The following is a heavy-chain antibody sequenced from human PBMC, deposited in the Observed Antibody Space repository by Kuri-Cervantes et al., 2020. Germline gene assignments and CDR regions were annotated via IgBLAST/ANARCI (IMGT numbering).Heavy chain of an antibody. V-gene: IGHV4-59*12. D-gene: IGHD7-27*01. CDR3: AAFNWAGYHFDY. J-gene: IGHJ4*02. Sequence: SETLSLTCTVSGGSISSYYWSWIRQPPGKGLEWIGYIYYSGSTNYNPSLKSRVTISVDTSKNQFSLKLSSVTAADTAVYYCAAFNWAGYHFDYWGQGTLVTVSS. CDR1: GGSISSYY. CDR2: IYYSGST.